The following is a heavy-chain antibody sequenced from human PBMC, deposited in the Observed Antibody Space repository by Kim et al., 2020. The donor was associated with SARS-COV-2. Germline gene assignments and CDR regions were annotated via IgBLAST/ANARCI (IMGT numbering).Heavy chain of an antibody. CDR3: AKGKKRRGGLIFLT. Sequence: GRSLRLSCAASGFTVSSEAMTWVRQTPAKGLEWVAIIDVTGESTHYADSVEGRSTISRDNSKNTLYLQMNSLRADDTAVYYCAKGKKRRGGLIFLTWG. V-gene: IGHV3-23*01. D-gene: IGHD3-3*01. CDR2: IDVTGEST. J-gene: IGHJ6*03. CDR1: GFTVSSEA.